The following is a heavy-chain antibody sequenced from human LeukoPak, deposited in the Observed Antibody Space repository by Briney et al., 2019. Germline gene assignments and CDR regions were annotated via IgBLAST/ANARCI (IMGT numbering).Heavy chain of an antibody. D-gene: IGHD6-13*01. Sequence: GGSLRLSCAASGFTFSSYWMGWVRQAPGKGLEWVANIKQDGSEKYYVDSVKGRFTISRDNAKNSLYLQMNSLRAEDTAVYYCARDRAAAGRYYYYYGMDVWGQGTTVTVSS. CDR1: GFTFSSYW. CDR2: IKQDGSEK. CDR3: ARDRAAAGRYYYYYGMDV. V-gene: IGHV3-7*01. J-gene: IGHJ6*02.